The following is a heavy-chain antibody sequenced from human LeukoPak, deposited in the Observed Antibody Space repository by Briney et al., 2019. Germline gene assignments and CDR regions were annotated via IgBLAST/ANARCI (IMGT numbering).Heavy chain of an antibody. Sequence: ASVKVSCKASGYTFTSYGISWVRQAPGQGLEWMGIINPSGGDTSYAQKFQGRVTMTRDTSTSTVYMELSSLRSEDTAVYYCARDYYRFDYWGQGTLVTVSS. CDR2: INPSGGDT. CDR1: GYTFTSYG. D-gene: IGHD3-22*01. CDR3: ARDYYRFDY. J-gene: IGHJ4*02. V-gene: IGHV1-46*01.